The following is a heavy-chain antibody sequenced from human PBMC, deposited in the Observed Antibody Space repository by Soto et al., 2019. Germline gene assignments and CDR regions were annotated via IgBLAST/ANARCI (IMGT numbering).Heavy chain of an antibody. V-gene: IGHV3-30*18. Sequence: GGSLRLSCAASGFTFSSYCMHWVRQAPGKGLEWVAVISYDGSNKYYADSVKGRFTISRDNSKNTLYLQMNSLRAEDTAVYYCAKDISSAFPYYDILTGYLDYWGQGTLVTVSS. CDR2: ISYDGSNK. CDR1: GFTFSSYC. J-gene: IGHJ4*02. D-gene: IGHD3-9*01. CDR3: AKDISSAFPYYDILTGYLDY.